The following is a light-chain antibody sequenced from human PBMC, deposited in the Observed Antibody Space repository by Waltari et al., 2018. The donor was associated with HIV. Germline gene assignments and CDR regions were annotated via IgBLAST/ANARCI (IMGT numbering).Light chain of an antibody. CDR3: QSTHSRGTYVV. CDR1: ALPKQY. Sequence: SYELTQPPSVSVSPGQTGRITCYGDALPKQYAYWYQQKPGQAPVLVIDKDTERPSGIPERFSGASSGTTVTLTISGVQAEDEASYYCQSTHSRGTYVVFGGGTKLTVL. J-gene: IGLJ2*01. CDR2: KDT. V-gene: IGLV3-25*03.